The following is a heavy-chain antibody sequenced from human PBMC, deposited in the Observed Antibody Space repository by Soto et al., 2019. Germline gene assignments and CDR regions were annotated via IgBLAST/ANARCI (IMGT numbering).Heavy chain of an antibody. D-gene: IGHD2-2*01. Sequence: SETLSLTCSVSGDYIHVGGYYWTWIRQRPGKGLEWMGYIYYTGKTYYNPSLESRLTMSVDRSKNQFSLRLTSVTAADTAVYFCGRDLTSNANCIDPWGQGTLVTGSS. CDR1: GDYIHVGGYY. CDR2: IYYTGKT. CDR3: GRDLTSNANCIDP. V-gene: IGHV4-30-4*01. J-gene: IGHJ5*02.